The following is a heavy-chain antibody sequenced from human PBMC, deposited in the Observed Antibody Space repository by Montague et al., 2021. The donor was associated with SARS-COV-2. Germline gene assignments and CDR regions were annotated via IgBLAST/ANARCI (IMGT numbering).Heavy chain of an antibody. D-gene: IGHD3-16*02. CDR3: TRDYRSIVGDGLDI. V-gene: IGHV3-48*03. CDR1: GFTFSNYD. CDR2: ISTSAYTT. Sequence: SLRLSCAASGFTFSNYDMNWVRQDPGKGPEWISYISTSAYTTSYAGSVKGRFTISRDNGKNSLYLQMNSLRVEDTAVYYCTRDYRSIVGDGLDIWGQGTKVTDSS. J-gene: IGHJ3*02.